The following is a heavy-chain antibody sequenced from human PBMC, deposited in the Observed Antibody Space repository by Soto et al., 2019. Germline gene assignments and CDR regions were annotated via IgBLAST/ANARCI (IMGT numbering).Heavy chain of an antibody. V-gene: IGHV4-31*03. J-gene: IGHJ3*02. D-gene: IGHD1-26*01. Sequence: QLQLQESGPGLVKPSQTLSLTCTVSGGSISSGGYYWSWIRQHPGKGLEWIGYIYYSGSTYYYPSRERRAAISVDSSKNESSLKLSSVTAADTAVYYCARRWRYYDAFDIWGEGTMVTVSS. CDR2: IYYSGST. CDR1: GGSISSGGYY. CDR3: ARRWRYYDAFDI.